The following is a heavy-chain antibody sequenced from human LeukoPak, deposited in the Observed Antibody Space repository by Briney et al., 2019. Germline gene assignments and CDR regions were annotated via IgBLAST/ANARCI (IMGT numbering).Heavy chain of an antibody. CDR1: GGSISSSNW. J-gene: IGHJ6*03. V-gene: IGHV4-4*02. Sequence: SETLSLTCAVSGGSISSSNWWSWVRQPPGKGLEWIGDIYHSGIINYNPSLKSRVTISIDKSKNQFSLKLRSVTAADTAVYYCARTYTQQWLPVWGYMDVWGKGTTVTVSS. D-gene: IGHD6-19*01. CDR3: ARTYTQQWLPVWGYMDV. CDR2: IYHSGII.